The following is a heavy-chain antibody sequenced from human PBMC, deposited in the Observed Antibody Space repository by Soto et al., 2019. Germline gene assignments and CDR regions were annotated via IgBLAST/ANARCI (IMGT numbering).Heavy chain of an antibody. V-gene: IGHV3-53*03. J-gene: IGHJ6*02. Sequence: GGSLRLSCAASGFTVTNNYISWVRQPPGKGLEWVSLIYSGGSTYYADSVKGRFTLSRDNSKNTVYLQMNSLRAEDTAVYYCARAEWGSSYTQYYYALDVWGQGTTVTVSS. CDR3: ARAEWGSSYTQYYYALDV. D-gene: IGHD6-13*01. CDR2: IYSGGST. CDR1: GFTVTNNY.